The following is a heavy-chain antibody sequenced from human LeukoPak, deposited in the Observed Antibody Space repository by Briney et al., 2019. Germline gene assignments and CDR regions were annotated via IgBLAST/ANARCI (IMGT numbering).Heavy chain of an antibody. V-gene: IGHV5-10-1*01. CDR2: IDPSDSYT. CDR1: GYRFTSYW. Sequence: GESLKISCKGSGYRFTSYWISWVRQMPGKGLEWMGRIDPSDSYTNYSPSFQGHVTISADKSISTAYLQWSSLKASDTAMYYCARRLRSGWYSLPYYFDYWGHGTLVTVSS. J-gene: IGHJ4*01. D-gene: IGHD6-19*01. CDR3: ARRLRSGWYSLPYYFDY.